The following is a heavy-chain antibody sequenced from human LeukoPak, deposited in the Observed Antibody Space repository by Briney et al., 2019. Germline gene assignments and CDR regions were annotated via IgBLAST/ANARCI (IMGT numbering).Heavy chain of an antibody. CDR2: VDPEDGET. CDR3: ARDSGDRYYYMDV. V-gene: IGHV1-69-2*01. CDR1: GYTFTDYY. Sequence: ASVKVSCKVSGYTFTDYYMHWVQQAPGKGLEWMGLVDPEDGETIYAEKFQGRVTITADTSTDTAYMELSSLRSEDTAVYYCARDSGDRYYYMDVWGKGTTVTVSS. D-gene: IGHD1-26*01. J-gene: IGHJ6*03.